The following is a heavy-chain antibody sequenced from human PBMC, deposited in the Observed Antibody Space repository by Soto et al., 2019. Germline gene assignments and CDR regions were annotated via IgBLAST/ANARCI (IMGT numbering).Heavy chain of an antibody. CDR1: NSNFTNYA. Sequence: ASVKVSFKTSNSNFTNYAITWVRQAPGQGLEWVGWISTYDGNTKYAQNLQGRVTMTTDTSAGTAYMDLRALRSDDTAIYYCARMISSADDLWGQGALVT. V-gene: IGHV1-18*01. CDR2: ISTYDGNT. CDR3: ARMISSADDL. D-gene: IGHD3-16*01. J-gene: IGHJ5*02.